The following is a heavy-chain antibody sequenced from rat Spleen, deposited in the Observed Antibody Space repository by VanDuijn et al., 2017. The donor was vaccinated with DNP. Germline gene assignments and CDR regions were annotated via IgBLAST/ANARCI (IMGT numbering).Heavy chain of an antibody. J-gene: IGHJ2*01. D-gene: IGHD4-3*01. Sequence: EVQLVESGGGLVQPGRSLKLSCAASGFTFSDYYMAWVRQAPTKGLEWVASIKTGGGSTYYPDSVKGQFTISRDNAENTVYLQMNSLKSEDTATYYCAKNSGYYFDYWGQGVMVTVSS. CDR2: IKTGGGST. CDR1: GFTFSDYY. V-gene: IGHV5-25*01. CDR3: AKNSGYYFDY.